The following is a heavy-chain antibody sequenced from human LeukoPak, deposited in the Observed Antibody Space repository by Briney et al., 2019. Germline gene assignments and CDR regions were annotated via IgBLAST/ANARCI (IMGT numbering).Heavy chain of an antibody. D-gene: IGHD6-13*01. Sequence: SETLSLTCTVSGGSISSSCYYWGWLRQPPGKGLEWIGSIYYSGSTYYNPSLKSRVTISVDTSKNQFSLKLSSVTAADTAVYYCAGAGYSSSWYIYWGQGTLVTVSS. CDR1: GGSISSSCYY. V-gene: IGHV4-39*01. J-gene: IGHJ4*02. CDR2: IYYSGST. CDR3: AGAGYSSSWYIY.